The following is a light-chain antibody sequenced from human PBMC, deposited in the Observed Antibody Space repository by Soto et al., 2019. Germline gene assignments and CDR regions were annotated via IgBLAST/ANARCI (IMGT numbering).Light chain of an antibody. J-gene: IGKJ1*01. V-gene: IGKV3-20*01. CDR1: QSVISSY. CDR3: QQYGSSPPWT. Sequence: EIVLTQSPGTLSLSPGERATLSCRASQSVISSYLSWYQQKPGQAPRLIIYGAYSRANGIPDRLSGSGSGTDFTLTISRLEPEDFAVYYCQQYGSSPPWTFGQGTKVDIK. CDR2: GAY.